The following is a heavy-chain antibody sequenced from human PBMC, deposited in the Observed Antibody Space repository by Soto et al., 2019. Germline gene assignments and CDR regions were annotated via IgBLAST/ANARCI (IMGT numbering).Heavy chain of an antibody. J-gene: IGHJ4*02. CDR1: GFTFSSYG. CDR3: AKLGGGWQQLVPPFDY. V-gene: IGHV3-30*18. Sequence: QVQLVESGGGVVQPGRSLRLSCAASGFTFSSYGMHWVRQAPGKGLEWVAVISYDGSNKYYADSVKGRFTISRDNSKNTLYLQMNSLRAEDTAVYYCAKLGGGWQQLVPPFDYWGQGTLVTVSS. CDR2: ISYDGSNK. D-gene: IGHD6-13*01.